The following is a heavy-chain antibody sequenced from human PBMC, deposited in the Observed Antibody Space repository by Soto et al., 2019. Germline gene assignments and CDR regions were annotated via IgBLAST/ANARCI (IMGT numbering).Heavy chain of an antibody. CDR1: GFTFSSYS. Sequence: EVQLVESGGGLVQPGGSLRLSCAASGFTFSSYSMSWVRQTPGKGLEWVSHISGVSSLIYYADSVKGRFTISRDNAENSLYLQMNSLRAEDTAVYYCATRSRGYSGYVKYWGQGTVVTVSS. CDR3: ATRSRGYSGYVKY. D-gene: IGHD5-12*01. CDR2: ISGVSSLI. J-gene: IGHJ4*02. V-gene: IGHV3-48*01.